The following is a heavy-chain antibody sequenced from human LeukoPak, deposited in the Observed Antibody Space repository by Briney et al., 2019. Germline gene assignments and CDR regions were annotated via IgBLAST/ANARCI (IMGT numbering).Heavy chain of an antibody. CDR2: IYYSGST. CDR1: GGSISSSSYY. D-gene: IGHD3-10*01. CDR3: TRGHPGVVRGTNWFDP. J-gene: IGHJ5*02. Sequence: SEILSLTCTVSGGSISSSSYYWGWIRQPPGKGLEWIGSIYYSGSTYYNPSLKSRVTISVDTSKNQFSLKLSSVTAADTAVYYCTRGHPGVVRGTNWFDPWGQGTLVTVSS. V-gene: IGHV4-39*07.